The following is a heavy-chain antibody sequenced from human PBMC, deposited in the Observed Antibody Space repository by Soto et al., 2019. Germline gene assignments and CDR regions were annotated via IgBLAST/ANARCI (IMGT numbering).Heavy chain of an antibody. CDR3: ARDRDDILTGYPQYYYYYYGMDV. J-gene: IGHJ6*02. D-gene: IGHD3-9*01. CDR2: ISYDGSGK. CDR1: GFTFSNYA. V-gene: IGHV3-30-3*01. Sequence: PGGSLRLSCAASGFTFSNYAMTWVRQAPGKGLEWVSVISYDGSGKYYADSVKGRFTISRDNSKNTLYLQMNSLRAEDTAVYYCARDRDDILTGYPQYYYYYYGMDVWGQGTTVTVSS.